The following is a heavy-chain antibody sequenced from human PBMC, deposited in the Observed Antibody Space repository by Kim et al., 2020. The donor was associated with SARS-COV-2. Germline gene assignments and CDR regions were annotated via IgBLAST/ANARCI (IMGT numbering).Heavy chain of an antibody. J-gene: IGHJ2*01. CDR1: GCSISSSNW. CDR2: IYNSGST. CDR3: ESANGDYTFTF. D-gene: IGHD4-17*01. V-gene: IGHV4-4*02. Sequence: SETLSLTCAASGCSISSSNWWSWVRPPPGKGLEWIVVIYNSGSTTYNSSPNIRVTISVAKSNNQFSLYLRSVTATATAASYCESANGDYTFTFWGHGTLV.